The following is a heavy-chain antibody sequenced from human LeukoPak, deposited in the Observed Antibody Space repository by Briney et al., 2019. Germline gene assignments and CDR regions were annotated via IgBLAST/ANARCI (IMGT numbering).Heavy chain of an antibody. V-gene: IGHV5-51*01. Sequence: GESLQISCQGSGYSFTSYWIGWVRQVPGKGLEWMGIIYPGDSDTRYSPSFQGQVTISADKSISTAYLQWSSLKASDTAMYYCARRGGSGWFPPDYWGQGTLVTVSS. D-gene: IGHD6-19*01. CDR2: IYPGDSDT. CDR1: GYSFTSYW. CDR3: ARRGGSGWFPPDY. J-gene: IGHJ4*02.